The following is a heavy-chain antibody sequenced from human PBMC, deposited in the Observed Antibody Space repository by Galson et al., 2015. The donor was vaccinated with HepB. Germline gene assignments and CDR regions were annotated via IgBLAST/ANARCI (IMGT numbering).Heavy chain of an antibody. CDR2: ISAYNGNT. CDR1: GYTFTSYG. D-gene: IGHD3-3*01. CDR3: ARGRHLEYYDFWSGNVPPSHYFDY. V-gene: IGHV1-18*04. J-gene: IGHJ4*02. Sequence: SVKVSCKASGYTFTSYGISWVRQAPGQGLEWMGWISAYNGNTNYAQKLQGRVTMTTDTSTSTAYMELRSLRSDDTAVYYCARGRHLEYYDFWSGNVPPSHYFDYWGQGTLVTVSS.